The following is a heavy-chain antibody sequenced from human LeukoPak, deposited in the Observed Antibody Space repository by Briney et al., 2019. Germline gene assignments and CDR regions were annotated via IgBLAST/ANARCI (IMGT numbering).Heavy chain of an antibody. V-gene: IGHV1-8*02. CDR2: MNPNSGNT. J-gene: IGHJ4*02. CDR1: GGTFSSYA. Sequence: ASVKVSCKASGGTFSSYAINWVRQATGQGLEWMGWMNPNSGNTGYAQKFQGRVTMTRNTSISTAYMELSSLRSEDTAVYYCATAIAAAGDFDYWGQGTLVTVSS. D-gene: IGHD6-13*01. CDR3: ATAIAAAGDFDY.